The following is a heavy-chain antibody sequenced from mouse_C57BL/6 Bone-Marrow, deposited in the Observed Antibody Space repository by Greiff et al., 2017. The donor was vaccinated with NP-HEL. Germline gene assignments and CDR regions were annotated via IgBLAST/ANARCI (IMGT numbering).Heavy chain of an antibody. CDR1: GYEFSNYW. Sequence: QVQLQQSGAELVKPGASVKISCKASGYEFSNYWMNWVKRRPGRVLEWIGQIYPGDGDTNYNGKFKDKATLTADKSSSTAYMQLSRLTSEDSAVYFCARGAYWGQGTLVTVSA. CDR3: ARGAY. V-gene: IGHV1-80*01. CDR2: IYPGDGDT. J-gene: IGHJ3*01.